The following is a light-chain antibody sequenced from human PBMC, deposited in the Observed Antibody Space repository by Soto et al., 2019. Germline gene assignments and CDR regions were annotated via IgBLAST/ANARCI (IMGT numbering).Light chain of an antibody. CDR1: QSISGY. J-gene: IGKJ5*01. V-gene: IGKV1-39*01. Sequence: DIPITHSPSSLSASLWGRVTITFRASQSISGYLNWYQQKPGRAPKLLIYTASSLQSGVPSRFSGSGSGTDFTLTISSLQPEDFATYYCQQSYSTPITFGQGTRLEIK. CDR2: TAS. CDR3: QQSYSTPIT.